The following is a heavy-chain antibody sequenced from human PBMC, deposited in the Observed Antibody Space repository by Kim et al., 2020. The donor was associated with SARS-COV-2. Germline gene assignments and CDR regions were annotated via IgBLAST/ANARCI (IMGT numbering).Heavy chain of an antibody. CDR1: GGSISSYY. D-gene: IGHD2-15*01. CDR3: ARNGEVAPTSPGGRWYYYYGMDV. Sequence: SETLSLTCTVSGGSISSYYWSWIRQPPGKGLEWIGYIYYSGSTNYNPSLKSRVTISVDTSKNQFSLKLSSVTAADTAVYYCARNGEVAPTSPGGRWYYYYGMDVWGQGTTVTVSS. J-gene: IGHJ6*02. V-gene: IGHV4-59*08. CDR2: IYYSGST.